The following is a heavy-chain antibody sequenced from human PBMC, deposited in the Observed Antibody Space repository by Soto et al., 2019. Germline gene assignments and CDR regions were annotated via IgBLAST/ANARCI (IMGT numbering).Heavy chain of an antibody. Sequence: QVQLVQSGDEVKKPGASVKDSCKASGYTFTSYDINWMRQATGQGLEWMGWMNPDSGNTGYAQKFQGRVTMTRNTSMSTAYMELSSLRSEDTAVYYCARSTNDYGDRHWGQGTLVTVSS. V-gene: IGHV1-8*01. CDR2: MNPDSGNT. CDR3: ARSTNDYGDRH. J-gene: IGHJ4*02. CDR1: GYTFTSYD. D-gene: IGHD4-17*01.